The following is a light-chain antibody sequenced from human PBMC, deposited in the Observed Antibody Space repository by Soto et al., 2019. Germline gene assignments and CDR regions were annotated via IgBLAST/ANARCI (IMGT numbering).Light chain of an antibody. CDR1: ISDVGGYNY. CDR3: RSYTSSSTSV. CDR2: EVS. V-gene: IGLV2-14*01. J-gene: IGLJ1*01. Sequence: QCPLTQAPGVSGSPGQSISISCTGTISDVGGYNYVSWYQQHPGKAPKLMIYEVSNRPSGVSNRFSGSKSGNTASLTISGLQAEDEADYYCRSYTSSSTSVFGTGTKVTVL.